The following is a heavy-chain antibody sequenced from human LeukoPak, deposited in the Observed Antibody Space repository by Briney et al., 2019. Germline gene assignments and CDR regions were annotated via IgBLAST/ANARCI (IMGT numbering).Heavy chain of an antibody. CDR1: GASITTYY. CDR2: IYNGSP. Sequence: NPSEALSLTCTVSGASITTYYWSWIRQPPGKGLEWIGSIYNGSPSYNPSLESRVTISVDTSKNHFSLNLKSVTAADTAVYYCARSRYFDYWGQGALVTVSS. V-gene: IGHV4-59*01. CDR3: ARSRYFDY. J-gene: IGHJ4*02.